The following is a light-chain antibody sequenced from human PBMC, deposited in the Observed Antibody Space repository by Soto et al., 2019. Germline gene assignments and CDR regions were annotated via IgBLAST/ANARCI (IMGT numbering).Light chain of an antibody. V-gene: IGLV2-14*01. CDR3: CSYKSPNGGV. J-gene: IGLJ3*02. CDR1: SNDVGGYNY. Sequence: QSALTQPASMSGSPGQSITISCTGTSNDVGGYNYVSWYQQHPGKAPKLMIFEVSNRPSGVSNRFSGSKSGNTASLTISGPRAEGGVYYYCCSYKSPNGGVFGGGTKRTAL. CDR2: EVS.